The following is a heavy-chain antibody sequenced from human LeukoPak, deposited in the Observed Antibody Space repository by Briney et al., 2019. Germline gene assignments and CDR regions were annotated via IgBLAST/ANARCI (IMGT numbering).Heavy chain of an antibody. V-gene: IGHV1-18*01. Sequence: GASVKVSCKASGYTFTNYGISWVRQAPGQGLEWMGWISTHNGNTKYAQKLQGRVTMTTETSTNTAYMELKGQRYDDTAVYYFARRVEWWNSGGRGTLVTVSS. CDR2: ISTHNGNT. J-gene: IGHJ1*01. D-gene: IGHD2-15*01. CDR1: GYTFTNYG. CDR3: ARRVEWWNS.